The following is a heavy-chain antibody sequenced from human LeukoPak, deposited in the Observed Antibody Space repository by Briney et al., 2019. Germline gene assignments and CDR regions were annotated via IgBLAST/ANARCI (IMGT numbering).Heavy chain of an antibody. V-gene: IGHV1-2*02. CDR3: ARGSPKDRYDILTGYYPFDY. CDR2: INPNSGGT. D-gene: IGHD3-9*01. Sequence: GASVKVSCKASGYTFTGYYMHWVRQAPGQGLEWMGWINPNSGGTNYAQKLQGRVTMTTDTSTSTAYMELRSLRSDDTAVYYCARGSPKDRYDILTGYYPFDYWGQGTLVTVSS. J-gene: IGHJ4*02. CDR1: GYTFTGYY.